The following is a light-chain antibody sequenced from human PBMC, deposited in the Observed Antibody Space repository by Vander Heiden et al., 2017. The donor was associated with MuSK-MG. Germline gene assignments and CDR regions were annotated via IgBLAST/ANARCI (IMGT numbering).Light chain of an antibody. J-gene: IGKJ2*01. CDR2: KAS. V-gene: IGKV1-5*03. Sequence: DIQITQSPSTLSASVGDRVTITCRASQSISSLLAWYQQKPGKAPNLLIYKASSLQSGVPSKFSGSGSGTEFTLTISSLQPDDFATYYCQQENSYPYTFGQGTKMEIK. CDR3: QQENSYPYT. CDR1: QSISSL.